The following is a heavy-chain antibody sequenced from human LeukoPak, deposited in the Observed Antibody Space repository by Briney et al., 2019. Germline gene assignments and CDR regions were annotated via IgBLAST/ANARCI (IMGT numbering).Heavy chain of an antibody. V-gene: IGHV4-39*01. CDR1: GGSIDNSHYY. CDR3: VRLASGLIDY. Sequence: SETLSLTCTVSGGSIDNSHYYWGWIRQPPGEGLEWIASIHYSGSTHYNPSLKSRVTISVDTSKNQFSLKLSSVTAADTAVYFCVRLASGLIDYWGQGTLVTVSS. D-gene: IGHD6-19*01. CDR2: IHYSGST. J-gene: IGHJ4*02.